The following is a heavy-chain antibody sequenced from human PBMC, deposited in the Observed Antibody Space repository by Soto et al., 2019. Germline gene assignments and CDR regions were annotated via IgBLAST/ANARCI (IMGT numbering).Heavy chain of an antibody. CDR2: ISWDGDST. CDR1: GFTFDDYI. V-gene: IGHV3-43*01. Sequence: PGGSVRLSCAASGFTFDDYIMHWVRQAPGKGLEWVSLISWDGDSTYYADSVKGRFTISRDNSKNSLYLQMNSLRTEDTALYYCAKDGNSGSYYLFDDWGQGTLVTVAS. D-gene: IGHD1-26*01. J-gene: IGHJ4*02. CDR3: AKDGNSGSYYLFDD.